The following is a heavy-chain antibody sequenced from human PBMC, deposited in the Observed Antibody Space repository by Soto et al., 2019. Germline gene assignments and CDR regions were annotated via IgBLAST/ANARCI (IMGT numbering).Heavy chain of an antibody. CDR2: IYSGGST. D-gene: IGHD6-6*01. V-gene: IGHV3-53*04. CDR3: ARTSIAARRDYYYYYMDV. J-gene: IGHJ6*03. Sequence: EVQLVESGGGLVQPGGSLRLSCAASGFTVSSNYMSWVRQAPGKGLEWVSVIYSGGSTYYADSVKGRFTISRHNSKNTQYLQMNRLRAEDTAVYYCARTSIAARRDYYYYYMDVWGKGTTVTVSS. CDR1: GFTVSSNY.